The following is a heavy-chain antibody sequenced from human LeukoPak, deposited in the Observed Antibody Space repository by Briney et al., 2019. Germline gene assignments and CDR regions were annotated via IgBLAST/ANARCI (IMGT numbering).Heavy chain of an antibody. V-gene: IGHV3-7*03. CDR1: GFTFSNYW. J-gene: IGHJ4*02. CDR3: ARDKYCSDGNCDGGSKFDY. CDR2: IKEDGSEK. D-gene: IGHD2-15*01. Sequence: GGSLRLSCAASGFTFSNYWMSWVRQAPGKGLEWVANIKEDGSEKNYVDSVKGRFTISRDNAKSSVYLQMNSLRAEDTGVYYCARDKYCSDGNCDGGSKFDYWGQGTLVTISS.